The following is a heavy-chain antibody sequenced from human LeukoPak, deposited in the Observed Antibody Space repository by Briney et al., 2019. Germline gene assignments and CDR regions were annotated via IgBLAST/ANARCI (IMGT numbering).Heavy chain of an antibody. CDR1: GLTFNNYW. J-gene: IGHJ4*02. Sequence: GGSLRLSCAASGLTFNNYWMHWVRHAPGRGLVWVSRIKTDGSSTHYADSVKGRFTISRDNAKNTVYLQMNSLRAEDTAVYYCMGSIDYWGQGTLVTVSS. D-gene: IGHD2-15*01. V-gene: IGHV3-74*01. CDR3: MGSIDY. CDR2: IKTDGSST.